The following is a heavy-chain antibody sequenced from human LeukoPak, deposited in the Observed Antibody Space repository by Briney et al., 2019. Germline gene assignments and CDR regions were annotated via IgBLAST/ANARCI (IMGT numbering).Heavy chain of an antibody. D-gene: IGHD3-10*01. CDR3: ARDRGDTDFDY. CDR2: INPNSGGT. CDR1: GYTFTGYY. Sequence: ASVKVSCXASGYTFTGYYMHWVRQAPGQGLEWMGRINPNSGGTNYAQKFQGRVTMTRDTAISTAYMELSRRRSDDTAVYYCARDRGDTDFDYWGQGTLVTVSS. V-gene: IGHV1-2*06. J-gene: IGHJ4*02.